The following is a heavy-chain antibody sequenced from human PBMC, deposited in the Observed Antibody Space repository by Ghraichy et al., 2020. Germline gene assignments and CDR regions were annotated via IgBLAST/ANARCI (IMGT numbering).Heavy chain of an antibody. V-gene: IGHV1-69*13. Sequence: SVKVSCKASGGNFTNKAISWERQAPGRGLEWMGWIIPLFGTPNYAQNFQGRLTITADESTSTVYMDLTSLRSEDTAVYYCARDDDDYNIQFDYWGQGTLVTVSS. CDR3: ARDDDDYNIQFDY. CDR1: GGNFTNKA. D-gene: IGHD5-24*01. CDR2: IIPLFGTP. J-gene: IGHJ4*02.